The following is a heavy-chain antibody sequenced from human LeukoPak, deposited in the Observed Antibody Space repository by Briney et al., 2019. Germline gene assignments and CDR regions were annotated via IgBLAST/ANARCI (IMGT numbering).Heavy chain of an antibody. CDR2: ISGSGGST. Sequence: GGSLRLSCAASGFTFSSYAMSWVRQAPGKGLEWVSAISGSGGSTYYADSVKGRFTISRDNSKNTLYLQMNSLRAEDTAVYYCAKGSLLLWFGGLLLYWGQGTLVTVSS. V-gene: IGHV3-23*01. J-gene: IGHJ4*02. D-gene: IGHD3-10*01. CDR3: AKGSLLLWFGGLLLY. CDR1: GFTFSSYA.